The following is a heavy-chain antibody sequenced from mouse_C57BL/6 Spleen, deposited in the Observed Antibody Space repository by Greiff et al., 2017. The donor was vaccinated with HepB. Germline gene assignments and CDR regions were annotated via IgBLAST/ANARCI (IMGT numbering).Heavy chain of an antibody. CDR2: INPGSGGT. CDR1: GYAFTNYL. CDR3: ARWGAYYSNYGGYFDY. D-gene: IGHD2-5*01. V-gene: IGHV1-54*01. Sequence: QVQLQQPGTELVRPGTSVKVSCKASGYAFTNYLIEWVKQRPGQGLEWIGVINPGSGGTNYNEKFKGKATLTADKSSSTAYMQLSSLTSEDSAVYFCARWGAYYSNYGGYFDYWGQGTTLTVSS. J-gene: IGHJ2*01.